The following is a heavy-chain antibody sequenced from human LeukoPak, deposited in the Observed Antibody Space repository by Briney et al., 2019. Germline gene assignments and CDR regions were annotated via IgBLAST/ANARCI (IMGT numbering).Heavy chain of an antibody. J-gene: IGHJ5*02. D-gene: IGHD6-19*01. CDR3: AKGVGVAGTRWFDP. CDR1: GFTFSSYG. CDR2: IRYDGSNK. Sequence: GGSLRLSCAASGFTFSSYGMHWVRQAPGKGLEWVAFIRYDGSNKYYADSVKGRFTISRDNSKNSLYLQMNSLRTEDTALYYCAKGVGVAGTRWFDPWGQGTLVTVSS. V-gene: IGHV3-30*02.